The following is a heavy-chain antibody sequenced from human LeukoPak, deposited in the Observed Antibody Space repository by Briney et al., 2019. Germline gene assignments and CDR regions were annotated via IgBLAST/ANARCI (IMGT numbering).Heavy chain of an antibody. Sequence: SETLSLTCTVSGGSISGSSYYWGWIRQPPGKGLEWIGSIYYSGSTYYNPSLKSRVTISVDTSKNQFSLKLSSVTAADTAVYYCARQGEMATIIWADYWGQGTLVTVS. V-gene: IGHV4-39*07. CDR1: GGSISGSSYY. CDR2: IYYSGST. J-gene: IGHJ4*02. D-gene: IGHD5-24*01. CDR3: ARQGEMATIIWADY.